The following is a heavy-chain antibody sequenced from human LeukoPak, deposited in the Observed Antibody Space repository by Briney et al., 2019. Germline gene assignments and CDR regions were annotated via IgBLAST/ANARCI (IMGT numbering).Heavy chain of an antibody. CDR2: IYYSGST. D-gene: IGHD5-24*01. J-gene: IGHJ5*02. V-gene: IGHV4-59*12. Sequence: SETLSLTCTVSGGSISSYYWSWIRQPPGKGLEWIGSIYYSGSTYYNPSLKSRVTISVDTSKNQFSLKLSSVTAADTAVYYCARDKRRDGSNWFDPWGQGTLVTVSS. CDR3: ARDKRRDGSNWFDP. CDR1: GGSISSYY.